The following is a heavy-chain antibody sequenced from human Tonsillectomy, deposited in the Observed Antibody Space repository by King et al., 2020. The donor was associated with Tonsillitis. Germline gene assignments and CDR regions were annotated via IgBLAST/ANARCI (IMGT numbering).Heavy chain of an antibody. D-gene: IGHD3-3*01. CDR2: IYYRGGT. V-gene: IGHV4-59*01. CDR3: ARGDDFWSGKQGFDY. CDR1: GGSIRSYY. J-gene: IGHJ4*02. Sequence: VQLQESGPGLVKPSETLSLTCTVSGGSIRSYYWSWIRPPPGKGLEWSGYIYYRGGTNYNPSLKSRVTISVDTSKNQFSLKLSSVTAADTAVYYCARGDDFWSGKQGFDYWGQGTLVTVSS.